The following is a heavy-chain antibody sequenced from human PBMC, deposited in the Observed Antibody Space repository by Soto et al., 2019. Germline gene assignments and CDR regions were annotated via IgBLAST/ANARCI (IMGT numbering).Heavy chain of an antibody. CDR3: ARSVSFRYQLLKRGMDV. V-gene: IGHV1-69*01. Sequence: QVQLVQFGAEVKKPGSSVKVSCKASGGTFSSSAISWVRQAPGQGLEWMGGIIPIFATANYAQKFQGRVMITVDESTSTAYMELSSLRSEDTAVYYCARSVSFRYQLLKRGMDVWGQGTTVTVSS. J-gene: IGHJ6*02. CDR1: GGTFSSSA. CDR2: IIPIFATA. D-gene: IGHD2-2*01.